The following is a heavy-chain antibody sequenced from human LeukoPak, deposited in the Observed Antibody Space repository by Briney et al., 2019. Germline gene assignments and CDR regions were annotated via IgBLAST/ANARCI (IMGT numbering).Heavy chain of an antibody. CDR3: ARGGPNSSSWYWLGGRWFDP. Sequence: PSETLSLTCAVYGGSFSGYYWSWIRQPPGKGLEWIGEINHSGSTNYNPSLKSRVTISVDTSKNQFSLKLSSVTAADTAVYYCARGGPNSSSWYWLGGRWFDPWGQGTLVTVSS. J-gene: IGHJ5*02. CDR1: GGSFSGYY. D-gene: IGHD6-13*01. V-gene: IGHV4-34*01. CDR2: INHSGST.